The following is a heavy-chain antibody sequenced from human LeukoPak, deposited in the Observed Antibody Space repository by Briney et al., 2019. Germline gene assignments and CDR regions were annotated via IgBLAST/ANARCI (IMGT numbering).Heavy chain of an antibody. J-gene: IGHJ5*02. D-gene: IGHD1-1*01. Sequence: SGGSLRLSCAASGFTFSSYAMSWVRQAPGKGLQWVSAIGGSGATTWYADSVKGRFTVSRGNSKNTLYVQMNSLRAEDTAVYYCAKGNWNSYPGWFDPWGQGTLVTVSS. CDR2: IGGSGATT. CDR1: GFTFSSYA. V-gene: IGHV3-23*01. CDR3: AKGNWNSYPGWFDP.